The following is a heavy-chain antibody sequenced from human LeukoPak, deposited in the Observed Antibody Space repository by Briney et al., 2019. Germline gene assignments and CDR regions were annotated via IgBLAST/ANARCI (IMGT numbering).Heavy chain of an antibody. CDR1: GFTFSGSA. V-gene: IGHV3-48*01. Sequence: PGGSLRLSCAASGFTFSGSAIHWVRQAPGKGLEWVSYISSSSSTIYYADSVKGRFTISRDNAKNSLYLQMSSLRAEDTAVYYCARVRREYRQIDYWGQGTLVTVSS. D-gene: IGHD2-2*01. CDR3: ARVRREYRQIDY. CDR2: ISSSSSTI. J-gene: IGHJ4*02.